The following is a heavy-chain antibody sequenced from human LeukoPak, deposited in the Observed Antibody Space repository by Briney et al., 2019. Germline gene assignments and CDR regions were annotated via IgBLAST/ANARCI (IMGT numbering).Heavy chain of an antibody. CDR2: IYYSGST. CDR3: ARAALGIWGGYYFDY. CDR1: GGSISSGGYC. Sequence: SQTLSLTCTVSGGSISSGGYCWSWIRQHPGKGLEWIGYIYYSGSTYYNPSLKSRVTISVDTSKNQFSLKLSSVTAADTAVYYCARAALGIWGGYYFDYWGQGTLVTVSS. J-gene: IGHJ4*02. D-gene: IGHD7-27*01. V-gene: IGHV4-31*03.